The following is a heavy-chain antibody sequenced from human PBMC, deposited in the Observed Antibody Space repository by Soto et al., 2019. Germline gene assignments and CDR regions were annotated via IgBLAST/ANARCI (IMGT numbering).Heavy chain of an antibody. CDR1: GFTFSSYG. Sequence: PGGSLRLSCAASGFTFSSYGMHWVRQAPGKGLEWVAVISYDGSNKYYADSVKGRFTISRDNSKNTLYLQMNSLRAEDTAVYYCAKDLTSFFSGSYYYYGMDVWGQGTTVTVSS. CDR2: ISYDGSNK. V-gene: IGHV3-30*18. CDR3: AKDLTSFFSGSYYYYGMDV. J-gene: IGHJ6*02. D-gene: IGHD1-26*01.